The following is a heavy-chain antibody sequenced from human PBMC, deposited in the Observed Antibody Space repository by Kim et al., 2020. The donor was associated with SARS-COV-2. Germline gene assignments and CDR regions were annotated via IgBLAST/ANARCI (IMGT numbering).Heavy chain of an antibody. CDR3: ARDLVAVAGYGMDV. J-gene: IGHJ6*02. V-gene: IGHV3-33*01. D-gene: IGHD6-19*01. CDR2: IWYDRSNK. Sequence: GGSLRLSCAASGFTFSSYGMHWVRQAPGKGLEWVAVIWYDRSNKYYADSVKGRFTISRDNSKNTLYLQMNSLRAEDTAVYYCARDLVAVAGYGMDVWGQGTTVTVSS. CDR1: GFTFSSYG.